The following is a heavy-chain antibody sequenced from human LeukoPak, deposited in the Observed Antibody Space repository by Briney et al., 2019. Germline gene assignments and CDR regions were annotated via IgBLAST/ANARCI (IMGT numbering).Heavy chain of an antibody. J-gene: IGHJ6*04. Sequence: GRSLRLSCAASGFTFSSYAMHWVRQAPGKGLEWVAVISYDGSNKYYADSVKGRFTISRDNSKNTLYLQMNSLRAEDTAVYYCARGRDHSSSWYSVGMDVWGKGTTVTVSS. V-gene: IGHV3-30*04. CDR1: GFTFSSYA. D-gene: IGHD6-13*01. CDR2: ISYDGSNK. CDR3: ARGRDHSSSWYSVGMDV.